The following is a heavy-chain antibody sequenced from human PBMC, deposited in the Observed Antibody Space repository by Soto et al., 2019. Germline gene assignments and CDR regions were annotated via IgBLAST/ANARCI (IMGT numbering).Heavy chain of an antibody. V-gene: IGHV4-31*03. D-gene: IGHD4-17*01. CDR2: IYYSGST. Sequence: QVQLQESGPGLVKPSQTLSLTCTVSGGSISTGGYYWTWIRQHPGKGLEWIGYIYYSGSTYYNPSLKSRVTISVDTSKNQFSLKLSSGTGADTAVYYCARCLSVTLFDNWGQGTLVTVSS. CDR3: ARCLSVTLFDN. J-gene: IGHJ4*02. CDR1: GGSISTGGYY.